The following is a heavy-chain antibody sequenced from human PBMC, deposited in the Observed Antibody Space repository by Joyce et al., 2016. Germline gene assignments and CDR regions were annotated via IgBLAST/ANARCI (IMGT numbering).Heavy chain of an antibody. CDR1: GFTFSSYS. J-gene: IGHJ4*02. D-gene: IGHD2-8*01. CDR3: ARSSYTNGIFDY. CDR2: LSSSSSYI. Sequence: EVQLVESGGGLVKPGGSLRLSCAASGFTFSSYSMGWVRQAPGKGLEVVASLSSSSSYIKYTDSVKGRFTISRDNAKNSLYLQMNSLRVEDTAVYYCARSSYTNGIFDYWGQGTLVTVSS. V-gene: IGHV3-21*01.